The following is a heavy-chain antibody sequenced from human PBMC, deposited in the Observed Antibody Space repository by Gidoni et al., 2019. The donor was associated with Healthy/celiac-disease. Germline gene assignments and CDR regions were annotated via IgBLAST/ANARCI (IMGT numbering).Heavy chain of an antibody. CDR2: IYSGGST. Sequence: EVQLVESGGGLVQPGGSLRLSCAASGFTVSSKYLSWVRQAPGKGLEWVSVIYSGGSTYYADSVKGRFTISRDNSKNTLYLEMNSLRAEDTAVYYCARNGGVLWFGEFYYMDVWGKGTTVTVSS. CDR1: GFTVSSKY. J-gene: IGHJ6*03. V-gene: IGHV3-66*02. D-gene: IGHD3-10*01. CDR3: ARNGGVLWFGEFYYMDV.